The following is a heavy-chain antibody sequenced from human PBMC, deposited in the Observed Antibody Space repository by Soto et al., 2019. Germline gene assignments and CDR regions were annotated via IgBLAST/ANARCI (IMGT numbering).Heavy chain of an antibody. V-gene: IGHV3-30-3*01. D-gene: IGHD6-13*01. CDR3: ARDASDSSSWYYYYYYGMDV. J-gene: IGHJ6*02. Sequence: GGSLRLSCAASGFTFSSYAMHWVRQAPGKGLEWVAVISYDGSNKYYADSVKGRFTISRDNSKNTLYLQMNSLRAEDTAVYYCARDASDSSSWYYYYYYGMDVWGQGTTVTVSS. CDR2: ISYDGSNK. CDR1: GFTFSSYA.